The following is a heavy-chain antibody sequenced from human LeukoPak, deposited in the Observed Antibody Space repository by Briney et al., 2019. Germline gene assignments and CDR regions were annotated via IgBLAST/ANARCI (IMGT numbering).Heavy chain of an antibody. J-gene: IGHJ2*01. D-gene: IGHD4-17*01. Sequence: SQTLSLTCTVSGGSLSSGGYYWSWIRQPPGKGLEWIGYIYYSGSTNYNPSLKSRVTISVDTSKNQFSLKLSSVTAADTAVYYCASHGDYLYWYFDLWGRGTLVTVSS. CDR3: ASHGDYLYWYFDL. CDR1: GGSLSSGGYY. CDR2: IYYSGST. V-gene: IGHV4-61*08.